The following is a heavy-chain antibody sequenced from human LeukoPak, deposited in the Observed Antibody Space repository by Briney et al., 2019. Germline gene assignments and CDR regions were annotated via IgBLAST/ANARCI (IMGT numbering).Heavy chain of an antibody. V-gene: IGHV3-30-3*01. J-gene: IGHJ4*02. CDR2: ISYDGSNK. CDR3: ARGPIWYDSSGYYPPTGY. Sequence: GWSLTLSSAARGFTFSSYAMHRGRQPPGKGLEWVAVISYDGSNKYYADSVKGRFTISRDNSKNTLYLQMNSLRAEDTAVYYCARGPIWYDSSGYYPPTGYWGQGTLVTVSS. D-gene: IGHD3-22*01. CDR1: GFTFSSYA.